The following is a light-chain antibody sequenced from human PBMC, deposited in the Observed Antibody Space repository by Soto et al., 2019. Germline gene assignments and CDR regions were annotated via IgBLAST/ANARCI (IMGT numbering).Light chain of an antibody. V-gene: IGKV3-20*01. J-gene: IGKJ1*01. CDR1: QSVSSNS. Sequence: EIVLTQSPGTLSLSPGERATLSCRAGQSVSSNSLAWYQQKPGQAPSLLIYDASIRATGIPDRFSGSGSGTDFSLTISRLEPEDFAVYYCQQYGNSPQTFGQGTKVEVK. CDR3: QQYGNSPQT. CDR2: DAS.